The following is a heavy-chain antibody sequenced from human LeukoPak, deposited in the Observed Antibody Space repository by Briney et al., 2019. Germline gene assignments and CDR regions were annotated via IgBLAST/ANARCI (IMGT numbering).Heavy chain of an antibody. CDR3: AKGRGDIVATIDY. Sequence: GGSLRLSCAASGFTFSDYYMSWIRQAPGKGLEWVSYISSSGSSISYADSVKGRFTISRDNAKNSLYLQMNSLRAEDTALYYCAKGRGDIVATIDYWGQGTLVTVSS. CDR2: ISSSGSSI. D-gene: IGHD5-12*01. CDR1: GFTFSDYY. J-gene: IGHJ4*02. V-gene: IGHV3-11*01.